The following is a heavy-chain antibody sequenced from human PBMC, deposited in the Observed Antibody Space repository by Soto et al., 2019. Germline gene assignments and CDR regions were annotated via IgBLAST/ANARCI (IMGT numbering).Heavy chain of an antibody. Sequence: GASVKGSCKASGGTFSSYSISWVRQAPGQGLEWMGGIIPIFRTADYAQKFQGRVTITADESTSTAYMELSSLRSEDTAVYYCASVGSQRYCYGQDVWGQGTTVIVSS. CDR1: GGTFSSYS. V-gene: IGHV1-69*13. CDR2: IIPIFRTA. D-gene: IGHD2-15*01. J-gene: IGHJ6*02. CDR3: ASVGSQRYCYGQDV.